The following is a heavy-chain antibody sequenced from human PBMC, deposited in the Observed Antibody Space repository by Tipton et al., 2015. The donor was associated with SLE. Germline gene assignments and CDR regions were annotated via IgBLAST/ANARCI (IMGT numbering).Heavy chain of an antibody. D-gene: IGHD1-7*01. V-gene: IGHV4-34*01. Sequence: TLSLTCAVYGGSFSGYYWSWVRQPPGKGLEWIGEINHSGSTYYNPSLKSRVTISVDTSKNQFSLKLSSVTAADTAVYYCARRGVTGTTGWFDPWGQGTLVTVSS. CDR1: GGSFSGYY. J-gene: IGHJ5*02. CDR2: INHSGST. CDR3: ARRGVTGTTGWFDP.